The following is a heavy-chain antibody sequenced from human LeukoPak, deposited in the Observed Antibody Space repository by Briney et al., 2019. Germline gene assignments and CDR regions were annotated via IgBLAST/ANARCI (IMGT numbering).Heavy chain of an antibody. CDR2: ISYDGSNK. Sequence: GGSLRLSCAASGFTFSSYGMHWVRQAPGKGLEWVAVISYDGSNKYYADSVKGRFTISRDNSKNTLYLQMNSLRAEDTAVYYCAKDLDWSGSYYPLDYWGQGTLVTVSS. V-gene: IGHV3-30*18. CDR1: GFTFSSYG. D-gene: IGHD3-10*01. CDR3: AKDLDWSGSYYPLDY. J-gene: IGHJ4*02.